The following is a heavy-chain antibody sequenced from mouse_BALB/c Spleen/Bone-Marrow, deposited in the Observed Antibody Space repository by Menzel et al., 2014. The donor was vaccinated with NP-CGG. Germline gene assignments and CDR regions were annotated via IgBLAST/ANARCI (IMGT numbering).Heavy chain of an antibody. CDR1: GYTFTSYW. V-gene: IGHV1S127*01. J-gene: IGHJ3*01. Sequence: GAELVKPGASVKMSCKASGYTFTSYWMHWVKQRPGQGLEWIGTIDPSDSYTSYNQKFKGKATLTVDTSSSTAYMQLSSLTSEDSAVYYCTRMWAYWGQGTLVTVSA. CDR2: IDPSDSYT. CDR3: TRMWAY.